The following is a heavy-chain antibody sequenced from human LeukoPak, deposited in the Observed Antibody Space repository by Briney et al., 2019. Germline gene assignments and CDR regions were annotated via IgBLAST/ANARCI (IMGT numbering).Heavy chain of an antibody. V-gene: IGHV1-18*01. D-gene: IGHD3-10*01. CDR2: ISAYNGNT. CDR1: GGTFSSYA. CDR3: AREGGVLWFGELPTKKYYFDY. J-gene: IGHJ4*02. Sequence: ASVKVSCKASGGTFSSYAISWVRQAPGQGLEWMGWISAYNGNTNYAQKFQGRVTMTTDTSTSTAYMELRSLRSDDTAVYYCAREGGVLWFGELPTKKYYFDYWGQGTLVTVSS.